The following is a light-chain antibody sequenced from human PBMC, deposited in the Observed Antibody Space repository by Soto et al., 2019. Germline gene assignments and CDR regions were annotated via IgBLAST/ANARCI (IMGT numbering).Light chain of an antibody. J-gene: IGKJ1*01. CDR2: DAS. Sequence: SPGERATLSYRASQSISSQLAWYQQKPGQAPRLLIHDASSRATGISDRFTGSGSGTDFTLTITTLEPEDFAVYYCQQYGSSPRTFGLGTKVDIK. CDR1: QSISSQ. V-gene: IGKV3-20*01. CDR3: QQYGSSPRT.